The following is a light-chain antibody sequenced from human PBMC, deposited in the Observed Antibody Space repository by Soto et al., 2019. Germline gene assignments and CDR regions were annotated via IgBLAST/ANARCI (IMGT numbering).Light chain of an antibody. CDR1: PSVLSSSNNQNH. CDR2: WAS. Sequence: DGGMTQSPEYLAVSLGERATINCKSSPSVLSSSNNQNHLAWYQQKPGQPPRLLIYWASTRESGVPDRFSGGGSGTDFTLTISSLQAEDVAVYYCQQDYTTPLTFGGGTKVDI. J-gene: IGKJ4*01. CDR3: QQDYTTPLT. V-gene: IGKV4-1*01.